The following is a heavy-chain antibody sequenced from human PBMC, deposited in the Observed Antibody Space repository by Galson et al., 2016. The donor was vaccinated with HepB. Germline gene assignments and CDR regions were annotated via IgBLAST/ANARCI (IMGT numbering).Heavy chain of an antibody. J-gene: IGHJ6*02. CDR3: AKDMSAVAGRGGYYYDGMDV. V-gene: IGHV3-23*01. CDR1: RFPFSSRS. Sequence: SLRLSCAASRFPFSSRSMTWVRQAPGKGLEWVSAITGNGDSTYYADSVKGRFTISRDNSKNTLHMQINSLRAEDTAVYYCAKDMSAVAGRGGYYYDGMDVWGQGTTVTVSS. CDR2: ITGNGDST. D-gene: IGHD6-13*01.